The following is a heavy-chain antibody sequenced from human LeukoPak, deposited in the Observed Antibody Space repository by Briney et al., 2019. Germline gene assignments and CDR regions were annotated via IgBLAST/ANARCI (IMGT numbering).Heavy chain of an antibody. J-gene: IGHJ4*02. CDR1: GFTVSRNY. CDR2: LYYSGST. V-gene: IGHV4-59*04. CDR3: ARHADSSGWSSFNY. D-gene: IGHD6-13*01. Sequence: GSLRLSCAASGFTVSRNYMSWVRQPPGKGLEWIGSLYYSGSTYYNPSLKSRVTMSVDTSENQFSLKLSSVTAADTSVYYCARHADSSGWSSFNYWGQGTLVTVSS.